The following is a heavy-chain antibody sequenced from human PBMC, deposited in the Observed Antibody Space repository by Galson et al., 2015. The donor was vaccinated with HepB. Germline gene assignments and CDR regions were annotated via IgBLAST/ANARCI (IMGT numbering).Heavy chain of an antibody. CDR2: IKGGGGNT. Sequence: SLRLSCAASGFTLSNYAMSWVRQAPGKGLEWVSFIKGGGGNTFYADSVRGRFTISRDNPKSTLYLQLNSLRSEDTAVYYCAKSGFSYGIDAFDVWCQGTMVTVSS. V-gene: IGHV3-23*01. J-gene: IGHJ3*01. D-gene: IGHD3-10*01. CDR1: GFTLSNYA. CDR3: AKSGFSYGIDAFDV.